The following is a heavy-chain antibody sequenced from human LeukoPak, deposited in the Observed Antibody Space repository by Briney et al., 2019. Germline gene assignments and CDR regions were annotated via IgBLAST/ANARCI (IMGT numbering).Heavy chain of an antibody. CDR3: ARHEGSYYDKSGYTVDR. V-gene: IGHV4-39*01. CDR1: GGSVNRGSFY. Sequence: SETLSLTCTVSGGSVNRGSFYWAWVRQPPGKGLEWIGGIHHSGNTYYNPSLKSRITISIDTSQNQFSLNLSSVTATDRAVYYCARHEGSYYDKSGYTVDRWGQGTLVIVSS. CDR2: IHHSGNT. D-gene: IGHD3-22*01. J-gene: IGHJ4*02.